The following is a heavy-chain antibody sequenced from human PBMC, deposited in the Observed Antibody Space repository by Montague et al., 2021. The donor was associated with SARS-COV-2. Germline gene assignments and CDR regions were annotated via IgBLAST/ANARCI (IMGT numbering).Heavy chain of an antibody. CDR3: ARDLLDYYYYYGMDA. J-gene: IGHJ6*02. CDR1: GFTFSSYE. D-gene: IGHD2-15*01. CDR2: ISSSGSTI. V-gene: IGHV3-48*03. Sequence: SLRLSCAASGFTFSSYEMNWVRQAPGEGLEWVSYISSSGSTIYYADSVKGRFTISRDNAKNSLYLQMNSLRAEDTAVYYCARDLLDYYYYYGMDAWGQGTTVTVSS.